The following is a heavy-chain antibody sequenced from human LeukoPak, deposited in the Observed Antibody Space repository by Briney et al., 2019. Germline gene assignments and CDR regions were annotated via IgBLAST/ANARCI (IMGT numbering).Heavy chain of an antibody. CDR1: GFTFSSYT. V-gene: IGHV3-48*02. J-gene: IGHJ4*02. CDR3: ARDKDFAFDY. Sequence: GGSLRLSCAVSGFTFSSYTMNWVRQAPGKGLEWVSYIRSDTSTYADSVKGRFTIFRDDAKNSLYLQMNSLRDEETAVYYCARDKDFAFDYWGQGSLVTVSS. CDR2: IRSDTST.